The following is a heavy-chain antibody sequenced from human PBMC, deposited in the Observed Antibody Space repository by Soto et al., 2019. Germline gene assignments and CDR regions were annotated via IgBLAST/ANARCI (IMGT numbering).Heavy chain of an antibody. CDR2: IHSDGDRNPAAT. Sequence: EVQMEESGGGLIQPAGSLSLSCAASGFAVSSNHMSCGRQVPGKELECVALIHSDGDRNPAATYYTDSVKGRFTISRDNSRNTVYLQMNSLRAEDSTVYYCARDLGRSAFDSWGQGILVTVSS. CDR1: GFAVSSNH. CDR3: ARDLGRSAFDS. J-gene: IGHJ4*02. V-gene: IGHV3-53*02.